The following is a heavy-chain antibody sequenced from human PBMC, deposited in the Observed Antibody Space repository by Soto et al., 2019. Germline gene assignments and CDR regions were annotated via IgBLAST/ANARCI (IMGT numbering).Heavy chain of an antibody. Sequence: SDTLSLTCSVSGGSISNYYYFWSWVRQSPGRGLEWIGYISYSGSTNYNPSVKSRVTISVDMSKNQFSLKLSSVTAADTAIYYCPKTIVLDRNPRFDPWCPVAHVSVSS. CDR2: ISYSGST. D-gene: IGHD3-22*01. CDR3: PKTIVLDRNPRFDP. J-gene: IGHJ5*02. V-gene: IGHV4-59*03. CDR1: GGSISNYY.